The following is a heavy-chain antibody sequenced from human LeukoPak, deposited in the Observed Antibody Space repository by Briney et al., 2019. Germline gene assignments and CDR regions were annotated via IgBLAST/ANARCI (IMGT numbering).Heavy chain of an antibody. CDR1: GYTFTSYG. J-gene: IGHJ4*02. Sequence: ASVKVSCKASGYTFTSYGINWVRQAPGQGLEWMGWISAYNGITNYAQKLQGRVTMTTDTSTSTAYMELRSLRSDDTAVYYCARWFSSGWSDYFDYWGQGTLVTSPQ. V-gene: IGHV1-18*01. CDR2: ISAYNGIT. CDR3: ARWFSSGWSDYFDY. D-gene: IGHD6-19*01.